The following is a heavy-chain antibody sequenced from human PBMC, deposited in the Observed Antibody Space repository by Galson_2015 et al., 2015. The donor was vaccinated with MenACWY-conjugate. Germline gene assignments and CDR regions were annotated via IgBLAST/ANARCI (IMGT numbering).Heavy chain of an antibody. V-gene: IGHV5-51*03. Sequence: QSGAEVKKPGESLQISCTGSGYSFTSYWIGWVRQMPGKGLEWMGIIYPGDSDTRYSPSFQGQVTISADKSISTAYLQWSSLKASDTAMYYCARPNHGDCSGGSCSMDVWGKGTTVTVSS. D-gene: IGHD2-15*01. J-gene: IGHJ6*03. CDR3: ARPNHGDCSGGSCSMDV. CDR2: IYPGDSDT. CDR1: GYSFTSYW.